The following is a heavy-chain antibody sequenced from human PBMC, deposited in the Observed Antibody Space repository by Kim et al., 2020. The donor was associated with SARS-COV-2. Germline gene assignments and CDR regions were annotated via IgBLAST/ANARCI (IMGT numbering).Heavy chain of an antibody. V-gene: IGHV5-51*01. D-gene: IGHD3-22*01. Sequence: GESLKISCKGSGYSFTSYWIGWVRQMPGKGLEWMGIIYPGDSDTRYSPSFQGQVTISADKSISTAYLQWSSLKASDTAMYYCARLMGYYYDSSGYLAYWGHGTLVTVSS. J-gene: IGHJ4*01. CDR3: ARLMGYYYDSSGYLAY. CDR1: GYSFTSYW. CDR2: IYPGDSDT.